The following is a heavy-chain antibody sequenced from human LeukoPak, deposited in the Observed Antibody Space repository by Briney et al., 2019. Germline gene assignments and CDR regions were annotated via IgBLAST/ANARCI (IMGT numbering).Heavy chain of an antibody. J-gene: IGHJ4*02. D-gene: IGHD3-3*01. CDR2: IHDSGNT. Sequence: SETLSLTCTVSGGSISTYYWSWIRQPPGKGLEWIGLIHDSGNTNYNPSLKSRVTISLDTSKNQFSLKLTSVTAADTAVYYCAREWSYWGQGTLVTVSS. V-gene: IGHV4-59*01. CDR3: AREWSY. CDR1: GGSISTYY.